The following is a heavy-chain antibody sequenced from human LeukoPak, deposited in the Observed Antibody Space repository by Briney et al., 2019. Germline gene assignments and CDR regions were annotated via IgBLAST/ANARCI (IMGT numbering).Heavy chain of an antibody. V-gene: IGHV1-8*01. J-gene: IGHJ5*02. D-gene: IGHD6-19*01. CDR1: GYTFTSYD. CDR3: ARARGRIAVAYGFDP. CDR2: MNPNSGNT. Sequence: GASVKVSCKASGYTFTSYDINWVRQATGQGLEWMGYMNPNSGNTGYAQKFQGRVTMTRNTSISTAYMELSSLRSEDTAVYYCARARGRIAVAYGFDPWGQGTLVTVSS.